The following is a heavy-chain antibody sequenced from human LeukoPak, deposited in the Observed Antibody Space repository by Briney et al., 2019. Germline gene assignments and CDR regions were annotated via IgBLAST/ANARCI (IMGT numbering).Heavy chain of an antibody. CDR3: ARRSSSWKDWFDP. CDR2: IYYSGTT. J-gene: IGHJ5*02. D-gene: IGHD6-13*01. V-gene: IGHV4-59*01. Sequence: PSETLSLTCTVSGGSIDSNSWTWIRQPPGKGLEWIGYIYYSGTTNYNPSLKSRVTMSVDISKNQFSLKLSSVTAVDTAVYYCARRSSSWKDWFDPWGQGTLVTVSS. CDR1: GGSIDSNS.